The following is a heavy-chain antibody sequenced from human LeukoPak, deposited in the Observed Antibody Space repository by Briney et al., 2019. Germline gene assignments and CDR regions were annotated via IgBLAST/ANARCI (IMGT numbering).Heavy chain of an antibody. CDR1: GFTFSSYE. Sequence: GGSLRLSCAASGFTFSSYEMNWVRHAPGKGLEWVSYISSTGGYTYYTDSVKGRFTISRDNSKNTLYLEMNSLRAEDTAVYYCARDSGPGYSSTWYDYWGQGTLVTVSS. CDR3: ARDSGPGYSSTWYDY. D-gene: IGHD6-13*01. V-gene: IGHV3-48*03. CDR2: ISSTGGYT. J-gene: IGHJ4*02.